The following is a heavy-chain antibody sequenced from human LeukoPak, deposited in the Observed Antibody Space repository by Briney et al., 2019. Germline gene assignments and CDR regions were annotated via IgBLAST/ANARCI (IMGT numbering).Heavy chain of an antibody. CDR3: ARDLPPNCSGGSCYTYYYYGMDV. CDR1: GYTFTSYD. Sequence: ASVKVSCKASGYTFTSYDINWVRQATGQGLEWMGRIIPILGIANYAQKFQGRVTITADKSTSTAYMELSSLRSEDTAVYYCARDLPPNCSGGSCYTYYYYGMDVWGQGTTVTVSS. J-gene: IGHJ6*02. V-gene: IGHV1-69*04. D-gene: IGHD2-15*01. CDR2: IIPILGIA.